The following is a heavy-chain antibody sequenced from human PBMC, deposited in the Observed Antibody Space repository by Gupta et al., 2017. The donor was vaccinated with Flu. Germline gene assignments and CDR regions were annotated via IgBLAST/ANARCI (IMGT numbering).Heavy chain of an antibody. CDR3: TKGTTQFDS. D-gene: IGHD1-1*01. Sequence: AASGFTFSGYAMSWVRQSPGKGLEWVSSVKAGAGTTYNADSVKGRFNISRDNSKNMLFLQMNSLRAEDTAIYYCTKGTTQFDSWGQGTLVTV. V-gene: IGHV3-23*01. CDR1: GFTFSGYA. CDR2: VKAGAGTT. J-gene: IGHJ4*02.